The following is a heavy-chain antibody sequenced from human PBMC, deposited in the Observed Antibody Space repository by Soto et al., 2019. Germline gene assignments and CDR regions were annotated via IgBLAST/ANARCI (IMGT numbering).Heavy chain of an antibody. CDR3: ARESVPRITIFGVVPNWFDP. V-gene: IGHV4-34*01. Sequence: SETLSLTCAVYGGSFSGYYWSWIRQPPGKGLEWIGEINHSGSTNYNPSLKSRVTISVDTSKNQFSLKLSSVTAADTAVYYCARESVPRITIFGVVPNWFDPWGQGTLVTVSS. CDR2: INHSGST. CDR1: GGSFSGYY. J-gene: IGHJ5*02. D-gene: IGHD3-3*01.